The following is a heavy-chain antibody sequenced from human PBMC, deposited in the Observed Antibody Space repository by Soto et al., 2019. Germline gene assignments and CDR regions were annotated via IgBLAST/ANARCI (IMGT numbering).Heavy chain of an antibody. CDR1: GFTFGDHA. V-gene: IGHV3-49*03. Sequence: PGGSLRLSCTASGFTFGDHAMSWFRQAPGKGLEWVGFIRSKTYGGTTEYAASVKGRFTISRDDSKGIAYLQMNSLKTEDTTVYYCTRPHFYDSSGYYDYWGQGTQVTVSS. CDR3: TRPHFYDSSGYYDY. D-gene: IGHD3-22*01. J-gene: IGHJ4*02. CDR2: IRSKTYGGTT.